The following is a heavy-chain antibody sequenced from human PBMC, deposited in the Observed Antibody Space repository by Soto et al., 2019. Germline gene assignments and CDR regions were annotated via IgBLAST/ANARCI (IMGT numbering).Heavy chain of an antibody. D-gene: IGHD6-19*01. V-gene: IGHV3-7*01. Sequence: EVQLVESGGGLVQPGGSLRLSCAASGFTFSSYWMSWVRQAPGKGLEWVANIKPDGSEKYYVDSVKGRFTISRDNAKNSLYLQMNSLRAEDTAVYYCAREGGDSSGHLDYWGQGTLVTASS. CDR1: GFTFSSYW. J-gene: IGHJ4*02. CDR3: AREGGDSSGHLDY. CDR2: IKPDGSEK.